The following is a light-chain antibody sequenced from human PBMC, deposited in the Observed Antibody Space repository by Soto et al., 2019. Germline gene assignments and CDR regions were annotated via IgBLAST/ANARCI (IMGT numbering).Light chain of an antibody. CDR2: TAS. J-gene: IGKJ1*01. CDR1: QSIGSN. Sequence: DIQLTQSPTSLSASVGDRISISCRATQSIGSNLCWYQQKPGKAPALLIYTASTLQSGVPSRFSGSGYGTDFALTISSLQPEDVATYFCQQTYVIPQTFGQGTKVDVK. V-gene: IGKV1-39*01. CDR3: QQTYVIPQT.